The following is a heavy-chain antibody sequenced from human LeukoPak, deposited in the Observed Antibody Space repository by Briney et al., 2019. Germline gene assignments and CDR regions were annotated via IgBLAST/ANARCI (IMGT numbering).Heavy chain of an antibody. CDR2: MYYSVST. Sequence: SETLSLTCTVSGGSISSGDYYWSWIRQSPGKGLEWIGYMYYSVSTYYNPSLKSRVVISVDTSKNQFSLKLSSVTAADTAVYYCARPYYYDSRIDPWGQGILVTVSS. CDR1: GGSISSGDYY. D-gene: IGHD3-22*01. CDR3: ARPYYYDSRIDP. J-gene: IGHJ5*02. V-gene: IGHV4-30-4*01.